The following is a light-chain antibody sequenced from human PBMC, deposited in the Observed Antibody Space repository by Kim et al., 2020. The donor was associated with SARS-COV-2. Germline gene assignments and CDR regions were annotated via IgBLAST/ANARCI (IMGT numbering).Light chain of an antibody. J-gene: IGKJ4*01. Sequence: AIQLTQSPSSLSASVGDRVTITCRASQGIRSDLAWFQQKPGKAPKLLIYDTSTLESGVPSRFSGSGSGTDFTLTISSLQPEDFASFYCQQFNCFPLTFGGGTKVDIK. CDR1: QGIRSD. V-gene: IGKV1-13*02. CDR2: DTS. CDR3: QQFNCFPLT.